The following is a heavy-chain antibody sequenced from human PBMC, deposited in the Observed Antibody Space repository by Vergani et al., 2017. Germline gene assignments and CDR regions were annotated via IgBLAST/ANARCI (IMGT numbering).Heavy chain of an antibody. V-gene: IGHV3-23*01. CDR1: GFTFNHYA. CDR2: ISGSGGST. J-gene: IGHJ3*01. CDR3: VRDVRVSRT. Sequence: EVQLLESGGDLVQPGGSLRLSCAASGFTFNHYAMNWVRQAPGKGLEWVSGISGSGGSTYYAGSVKGRFTISRDNAKNSLYLDMSSLRAEDTAVYYCVRDVRVSRTWGQGTLVAVSS.